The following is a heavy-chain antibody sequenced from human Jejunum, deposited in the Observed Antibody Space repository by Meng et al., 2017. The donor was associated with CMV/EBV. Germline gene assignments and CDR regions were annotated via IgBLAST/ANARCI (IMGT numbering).Heavy chain of an antibody. CDR2: IGGSGQNT. J-gene: IGHJ4*02. Sequence: FTIKSFAMSWVRQAPGKGLEWVSGIGGSGQNTAYAESVKGRFTISRDNYKETVYLEMSNLRAEDTATYYCARDPFYNFWTGSHFELWGRGTLVTVSS. CDR3: ARDPFYNFWTGSHFEL. CDR1: FTIKSFA. V-gene: IGHV3-23*01. D-gene: IGHD3/OR15-3a*01.